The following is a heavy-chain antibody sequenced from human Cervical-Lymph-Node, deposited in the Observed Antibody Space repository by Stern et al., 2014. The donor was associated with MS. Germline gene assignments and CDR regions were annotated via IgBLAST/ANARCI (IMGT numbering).Heavy chain of an antibody. V-gene: IGHV1-18*01. D-gene: IGHD6-13*01. CDR2: ISAYNGNT. CDR3: ARDSGYSSSWYPWYFDY. J-gene: IGHJ4*02. Sequence: VQLVESEAEVKKPGASVKVSCKASGYTFTSYGISWVRQAPGQGLEWMGWISAYNGNTNYAQKLQGRVTMTTDTSTSTAYMELRSLRSDDTAVYYCARDSGYSSSWYPWYFDYWGQGTLVTVSS. CDR1: GYTFTSYG.